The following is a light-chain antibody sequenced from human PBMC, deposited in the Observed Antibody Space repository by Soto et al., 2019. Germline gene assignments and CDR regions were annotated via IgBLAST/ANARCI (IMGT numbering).Light chain of an antibody. CDR2: EVG. CDR1: SSDVGGYNS. Sequence: QSVLTQPASVSGSPGQSITISCTGTSSDVGGYNSVSWYQQYPGKAPKLLIYEVGNRPSEVSIRFSGSKSGNTASLTISGLQAEDEADYYCNSYTASSTGVFGTGTKVTVL. V-gene: IGLV2-14*01. CDR3: NSYTASSTGV. J-gene: IGLJ1*01.